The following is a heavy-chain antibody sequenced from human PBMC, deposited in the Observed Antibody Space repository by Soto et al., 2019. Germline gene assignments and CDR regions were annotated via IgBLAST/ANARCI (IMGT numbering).Heavy chain of an antibody. CDR1: GYTFTSYY. Sequence: VQLVPSGAEVKKPGASVTVSCKASGYTFTSYYMPWVRPAPGQGLEWMGIINPSGGSTSYAQKFQVRVTMTRDTSTSTVYMELSSLRAEDPAVYYCARDHRAYGVYYYYDGMDVWVQGTTVTVS. CDR2: INPSGGST. J-gene: IGHJ6*02. V-gene: IGHV1-46*01. CDR3: ARDHRAYGVYYYYDGMDV. D-gene: IGHD4-17*01.